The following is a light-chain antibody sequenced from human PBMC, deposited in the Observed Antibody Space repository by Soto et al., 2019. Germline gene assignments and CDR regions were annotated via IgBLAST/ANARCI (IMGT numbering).Light chain of an antibody. CDR3: QQFNSYPIT. J-gene: IGKJ5*01. CDR1: QGLSSD. CDR2: AAS. V-gene: IGKV1-9*01. Sequence: DIQLTQSPSFLSASVGDRVTITCRASQGLSSDLAWYQQKPGKAPKLLIYAASTLQSGVPPRFRGSGSGTEFTRTISSLQPEEFATYDGQQFNSYPITFGQGTRLEIK.